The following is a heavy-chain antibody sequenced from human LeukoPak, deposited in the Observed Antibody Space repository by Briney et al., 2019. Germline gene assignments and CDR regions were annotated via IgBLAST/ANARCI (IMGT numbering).Heavy chain of an antibody. CDR3: ARDGARSWFDP. CDR2: IYTSGST. J-gene: IGHJ5*02. Sequence: SETLSLTCTVPGGSISSYYWSWIRRPAGKGLEWIGRIYTSGSTNYNPSLKSRVTMSVDTSKNQFSLKLSSVTAADTAVYYCARDGARSWFDPWGQGTLVTVSS. V-gene: IGHV4-4*07. CDR1: GGSISSYY. D-gene: IGHD1-26*01.